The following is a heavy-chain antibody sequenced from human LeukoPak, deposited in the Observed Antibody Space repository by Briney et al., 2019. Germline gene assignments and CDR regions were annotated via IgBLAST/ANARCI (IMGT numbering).Heavy chain of an antibody. CDR1: GYTFTSYY. D-gene: IGHD6-19*01. J-gene: IGHJ4*02. CDR2: INPSGGST. CDR3: ARTAVAGYYFDY. V-gene: IGHV1-46*01. Sequence: SVTVSCKASGYTFTSYYIHWVRQAPGQGLEWMGIINPSGGSTSYAQKFQGRVTMTRDTSTSTVYMELSSLISEDTAVYYCARTAVAGYYFDYWGQGTLVTVSS.